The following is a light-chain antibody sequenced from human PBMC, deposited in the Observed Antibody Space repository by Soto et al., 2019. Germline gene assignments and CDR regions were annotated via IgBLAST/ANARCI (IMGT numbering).Light chain of an antibody. CDR1: QSVGSD. V-gene: IGKV3D-15*01. CDR2: DIF. Sequence: EIVMTQSPATLSLSPGARATLSCRASQSVGSDLAWYQQKPCQAPRLVVYDIFPRATGVPTRISGSGSGTEFTLTISSLQSEDFAVYYCQQYNSLPLTFGVGTKVEI. J-gene: IGKJ4*01. CDR3: QQYNSLPLT.